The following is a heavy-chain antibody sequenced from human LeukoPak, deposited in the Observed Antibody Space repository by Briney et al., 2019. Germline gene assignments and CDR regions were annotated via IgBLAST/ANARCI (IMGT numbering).Heavy chain of an antibody. CDR3: ARAGYCSSTSCYTDAVSYYFDY. D-gene: IGHD2-2*02. CDR1: GGSISSYY. CDR2: IYPSGST. V-gene: IGHV4-4*07. J-gene: IGHJ4*02. Sequence: SETLSLTCTVSGGSISSYYWSWIRQSAGKGLEWIGRIYPSGSTNYNPSLKSRVTMSVDTSKNQFSLKLSSVTAADTAVYYCARAGYCSSTSCYTDAVSYYFDYWGQGTLVTVSS.